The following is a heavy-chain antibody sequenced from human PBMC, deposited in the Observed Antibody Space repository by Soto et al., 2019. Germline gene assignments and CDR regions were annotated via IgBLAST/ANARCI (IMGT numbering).Heavy chain of an antibody. V-gene: IGHV1-8*01. CDR3: VRGEGRDGYNHFNP. CDR2: MNSNSGNA. Sequence: QVQLVQSGAEVKKPGASVKVSCKASGYTFTIYDIDWVRQAPGQGLEWLGWMNSNSGNAGYAQKFQGRVTMTRDTSITTAYMERSSLSSDDTAVYYCVRGEGRDGYNHFNPWGQGTLVTVSS. D-gene: IGHD5-12*01. J-gene: IGHJ5*02. CDR1: GYTFTIYD.